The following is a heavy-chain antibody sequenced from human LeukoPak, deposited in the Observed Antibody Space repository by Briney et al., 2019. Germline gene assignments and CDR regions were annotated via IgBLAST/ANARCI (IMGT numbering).Heavy chain of an antibody. CDR3: AKDGGGCSSTSCYNYFDY. D-gene: IGHD2-2*02. J-gene: IGHJ4*02. CDR2: ISWNSGSI. Sequence: PGRSLRLSCAASGFTFDDYAMHWVRQAPGKGLEWVSGISWNSGSIGYADSVKGRFTISRDNAKNSLYLQMNSLRAEDTAVYYCAKDGGGCSSTSCYNYFDYWGQGTLVTVSS. V-gene: IGHV3-9*01. CDR1: GFTFDDYA.